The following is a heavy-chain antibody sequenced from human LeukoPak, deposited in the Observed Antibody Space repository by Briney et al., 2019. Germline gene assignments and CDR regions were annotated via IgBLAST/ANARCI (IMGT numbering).Heavy chain of an antibody. CDR1: GGSFSGYY. D-gene: IGHD4-17*01. J-gene: IGHJ4*02. CDR3: ARSVTTVTRNDFDY. V-gene: IGHV4-34*01. Sequence: PSETLSLTCAVYGGSFSGYYWSWIRQPPGKGLEWIGEINHSGSTNYNPSLKSRVTISVDTSKNQFSLKLSSVTAADTAVYYCARSVTTVTRNDFDYWGQGTLVTVSS. CDR2: INHSGST.